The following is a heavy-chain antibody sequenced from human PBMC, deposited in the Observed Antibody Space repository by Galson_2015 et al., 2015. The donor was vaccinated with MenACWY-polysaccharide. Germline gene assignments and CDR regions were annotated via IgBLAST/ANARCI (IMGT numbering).Heavy chain of an antibody. V-gene: IGHV4-34*01. Sequence: SETLSLTCAVYGGSFSGSYWTWIRQPPGKGLDWIGDINHSGSTNYNPSLKSRVTLSVDTSMNHFSLKLTSVTAADTAVYFCARGWSSSSWFAFDFWGQGTMVTVSS. J-gene: IGHJ3*01. CDR2: INHSGST. CDR3: ARGWSSSSWFAFDF. CDR1: GGSFSGSY. D-gene: IGHD6-13*01.